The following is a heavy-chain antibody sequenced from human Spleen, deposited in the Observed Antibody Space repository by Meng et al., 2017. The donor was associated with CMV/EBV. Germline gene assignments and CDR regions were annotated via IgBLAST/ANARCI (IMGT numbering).Heavy chain of an antibody. V-gene: IGHV3-66*01. CDR2: IYSGGST. Sequence: EVQLVGXXXXXVQXGXSLRLSRAASGFTVSSNYMSWVRQAPGKGLEWVSVIYSGGSTYYADSVKGRFTISRDNSKNTLYLQMNSLRAEDTAVYYCARDPILQHWGQGTLVTVSS. CDR1: GFTVSSNY. J-gene: IGHJ1*01. CDR3: ARDPILQH.